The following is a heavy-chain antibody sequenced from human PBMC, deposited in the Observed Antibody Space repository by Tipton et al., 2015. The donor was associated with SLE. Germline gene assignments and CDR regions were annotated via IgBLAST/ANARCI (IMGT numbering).Heavy chain of an antibody. CDR3: ARGDTGDDYFDN. Sequence: TLSLTCTVSGGSISSSSDYWSWIRQPPGKGLEWIGYIYYSGNTNYNPSLKSRVTISVDTSTNQFSLKLSSVTAADTAVYYCARGDTGDDYFDNWGQGTLVTVSS. V-gene: IGHV4-61*01. D-gene: IGHD7-27*01. CDR1: GGSISSSSDY. CDR2: IYYSGNT. J-gene: IGHJ4*02.